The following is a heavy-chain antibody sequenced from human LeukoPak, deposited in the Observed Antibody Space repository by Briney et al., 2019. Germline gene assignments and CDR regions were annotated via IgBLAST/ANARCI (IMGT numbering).Heavy chain of an antibody. D-gene: IGHD2-15*01. J-gene: IGHJ6*03. Sequence: PGGSLRLSCAASGFTVSSNDMSWVGQAPGKGLEWVSVIYSGGSTYYADSVKGRFTISRDNSKNTLYLQMNSLRAEDTAVYYCGGVAVPYYYFRDVWGKGTTVTVSS. CDR1: GFTVSSND. CDR2: IYSGGST. V-gene: IGHV3-53*01. CDR3: GGVAVPYYYFRDV.